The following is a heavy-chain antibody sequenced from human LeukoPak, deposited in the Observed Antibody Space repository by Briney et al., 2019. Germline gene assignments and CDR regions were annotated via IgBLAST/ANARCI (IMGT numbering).Heavy chain of an antibody. CDR3: ARNRYCSGGSCRTLDF. CDR2: ISAYNGNT. Sequence: GASVKVSCKATGYTFTSYAISWVRQAPGQGLEWMGWISAYNGNTNYAQKLQGRVTMTTDTSTSTAYMELRSLRSDDTAVYYCARNRYCSGGSCRTLDFWGQGTLVTVSS. J-gene: IGHJ4*02. D-gene: IGHD2-15*01. CDR1: GYTFTSYA. V-gene: IGHV1-18*01.